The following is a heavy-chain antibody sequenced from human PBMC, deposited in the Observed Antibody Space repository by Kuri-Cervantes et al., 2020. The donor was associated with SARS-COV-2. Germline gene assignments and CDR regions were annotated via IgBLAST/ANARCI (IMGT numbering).Heavy chain of an antibody. CDR2: IYYSGST. CDR1: GGSISSSSYY. CDR3: ARSQVVRHLDWSSELSYRYYMDV. D-gene: IGHD3-9*01. Sequence: GSLRLSCTVSGGSISSSSYYWGWIRQPPGKGLEWIGSIYYSGSTYYNPALKSRVTISVDTSKSQFSLKLNSVTAADTAVYFCARSQVVRHLDWSSELSYRYYMDVWGKGTTVTVSS. J-gene: IGHJ6*04. V-gene: IGHV4-39*07.